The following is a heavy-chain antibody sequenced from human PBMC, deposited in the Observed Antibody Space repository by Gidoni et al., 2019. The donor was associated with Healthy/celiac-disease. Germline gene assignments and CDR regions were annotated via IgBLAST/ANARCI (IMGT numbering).Heavy chain of an antibody. CDR3: ASSHYYDSKYFDY. D-gene: IGHD3-22*01. CDR2: IYYSGST. J-gene: IGHJ4*02. V-gene: IGHV4-59*08. CDR1: GGSISSYY. Sequence: QVQLQESGPGLVKTSETLSLTCTVSGGSISSYYWSWIRQPPGKGLEWIGYIYYSGSTNYNPSLKSRVTISVDTSKNQFSLKLSSVTAADTAVYYCASSHYYDSKYFDYWGQGTLVTVSS.